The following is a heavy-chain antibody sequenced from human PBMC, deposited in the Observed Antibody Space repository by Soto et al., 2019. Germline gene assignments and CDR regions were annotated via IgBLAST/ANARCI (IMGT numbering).Heavy chain of an antibody. CDR1: NVSINSSY. Sequence: SETLSLTCSVSNVSINSSYWAWIRQPPGKGLEWIGWVYYTGTTKYNPSLKSRVTISIDTSKNEFSLKLRSVTTADTAVYFCAKDRGGRGPFDPWGQGTLVTV. CDR2: VYYTGTT. CDR3: AKDRGGRGPFDP. V-gene: IGHV4-59*01. D-gene: IGHD1-26*01. J-gene: IGHJ5*01.